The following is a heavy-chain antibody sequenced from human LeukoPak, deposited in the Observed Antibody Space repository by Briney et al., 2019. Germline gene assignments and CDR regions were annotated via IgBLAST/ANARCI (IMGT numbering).Heavy chain of an antibody. CDR3: ARASWVSDPDAVR. Sequence: GGSLRLSCAASGISFRNYAMSWVRQAAARGPGWVSSLRGNDETFYADSVKGRFTLSRDDARNTVYLQLNNLRVEDTAIYYCARASWVSDPDAVRWGQGTQVTVSS. CDR2: LRGNDET. V-gene: IGHV3-23*01. CDR1: GISFRNYA. J-gene: IGHJ4*02. D-gene: IGHD3-10*01.